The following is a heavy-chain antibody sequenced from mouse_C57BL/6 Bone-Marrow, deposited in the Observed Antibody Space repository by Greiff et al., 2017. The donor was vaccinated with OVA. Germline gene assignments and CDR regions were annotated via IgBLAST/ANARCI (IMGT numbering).Heavy chain of an antibody. CDR2: ISNGGGST. J-gene: IGHJ4*01. V-gene: IGHV5-12*01. CDR3: ARRTVVAKAMDY. Sequence: EVMLVESGGGLVQPGGSLKLSCAASGFTFSDYYMYWVRQTPEKRLEWVAYISNGGGSTYYPDTVKGRFTISRDNAKNTLYLQMSRLKSEDTAMYYCARRTVVAKAMDYWGQGTSVTVSS. D-gene: IGHD1-1*01. CDR1: GFTFSDYY.